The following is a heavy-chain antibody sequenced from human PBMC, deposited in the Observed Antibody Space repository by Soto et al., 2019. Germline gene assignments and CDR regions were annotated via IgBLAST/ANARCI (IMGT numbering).Heavy chain of an antibody. Sequence: QVQLQESGPGLVKPSGTLSLACGVSGGSISSSDWWSWVRQTPGEGLEWIGEIYHSGSTHYHPSLRSRASISVDKSKNQVSLELSSVTAADTALYYCANNGYYSIKYWGQGTLVTVSS. V-gene: IGHV4-4*02. CDR2: IYHSGST. CDR1: GGSISSSDW. D-gene: IGHD3-22*01. J-gene: IGHJ4*02. CDR3: ANNGYYSIKY.